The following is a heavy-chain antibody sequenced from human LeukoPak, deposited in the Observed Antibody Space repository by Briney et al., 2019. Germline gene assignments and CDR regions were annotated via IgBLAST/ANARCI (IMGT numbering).Heavy chain of an antibody. D-gene: IGHD2-2*01. CDR1: GFTFSSYG. CDR2: TGNKANSYTT. V-gene: IGHV3-72*01. J-gene: IGHJ5*02. CDR3: ACTSCWGRFDP. Sequence: GRSLRLSCAASGFTFSSYGMQWVRQAPGKGLEWVGRTGNKANSYTTEYAASVKGRFTISRDDSKNSLYLQMNSLKTEDTALYYCACTSCWGRFDPWGQGSLVTVSS.